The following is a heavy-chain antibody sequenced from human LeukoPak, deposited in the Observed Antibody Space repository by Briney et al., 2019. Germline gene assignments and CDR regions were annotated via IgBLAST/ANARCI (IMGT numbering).Heavy chain of an antibody. V-gene: IGHV4-34*01. CDR3: ARGLRFPRFLTLRNWFDP. J-gene: IGHJ5*02. Sequence: SETLSLTCAVYGGSFSGYYWSWIRQPPGKGLEWIGEINHSGSTNYNPSLKSRVTISVDTSKNQFSLKLSSVTAADTAVYYCARGLRFPRFLTLRNWFDPWGQGTLVTVSS. CDR1: GGSFSGYY. CDR2: INHSGST. D-gene: IGHD3-9*01.